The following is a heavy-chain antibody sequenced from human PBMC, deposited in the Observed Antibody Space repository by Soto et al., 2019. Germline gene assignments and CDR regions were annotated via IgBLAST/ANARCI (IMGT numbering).Heavy chain of an antibody. CDR1: GFTFGDYA. J-gene: IGHJ4*02. CDR3: ARRKYLDY. Sequence: PGGSLRLSCTTSGFTFGDYAMSWFRQAPGKGPEWIGYIRSKTYGGTTEYAASVKGRFTISRDDSKRVAHLQMNSLESEDTAVYYCARRKYLDYWGQGTLVTVSS. CDR2: IRSKTYGGTT. V-gene: IGHV3-49*03.